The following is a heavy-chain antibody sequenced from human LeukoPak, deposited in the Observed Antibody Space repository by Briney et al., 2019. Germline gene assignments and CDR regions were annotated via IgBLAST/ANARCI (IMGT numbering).Heavy chain of an antibody. CDR1: GITLSNYG. CDR2: ISDSGGRT. Sequence: PGGSLRLSCAVSGITLSNYGMSWVRQAPGKGLEWVAGISDSGGRTNYADSVKGRFTISRDNAKNSLYLQMNSLRAEDTAVYYCARDRGGCSSTSCSPAFDIWGQGTMVTVSS. V-gene: IGHV3-23*01. CDR3: ARDRGGCSSTSCSPAFDI. D-gene: IGHD2-2*01. J-gene: IGHJ3*02.